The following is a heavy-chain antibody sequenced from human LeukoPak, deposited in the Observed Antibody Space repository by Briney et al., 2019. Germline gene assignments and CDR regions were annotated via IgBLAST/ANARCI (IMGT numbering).Heavy chain of an antibody. CDR1: GGTFSSYA. CDR2: IIPIFGTA. V-gene: IGHV1-69*05. Sequence: ASVKVSCKASGGTFSSYAISWVRQALGQGLEWMGRIIPIFGTANYAQKFQGRVTITTDESTSTAYMELSSLRSEDTAVYYCARRGSGWYGLNYWGQGTLVTVSS. D-gene: IGHD6-19*01. CDR3: ARRGSGWYGLNY. J-gene: IGHJ4*02.